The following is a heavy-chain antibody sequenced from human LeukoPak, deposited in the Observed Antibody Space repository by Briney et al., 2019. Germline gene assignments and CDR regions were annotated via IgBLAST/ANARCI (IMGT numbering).Heavy chain of an antibody. CDR1: GFTFSDFY. Sequence: GGSLRLSCAASGFTFSDFYLSWIRQAPGKGLEWVSSISTTGSTIYYADSVKGRFTISRDNAKNSLYLQMNSLRAEDTAVYYCAREDCTSTNCYEGNWFDPWGQGTLVTASS. D-gene: IGHD2-2*01. J-gene: IGHJ5*02. CDR2: ISTTGSTI. V-gene: IGHV3-11*01. CDR3: AREDCTSTNCYEGNWFDP.